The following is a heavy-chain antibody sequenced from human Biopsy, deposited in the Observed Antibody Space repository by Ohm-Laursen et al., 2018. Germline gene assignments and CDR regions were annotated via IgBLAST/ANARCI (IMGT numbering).Heavy chain of an antibody. D-gene: IGHD3-16*01. Sequence: GTLSLTCGVYGGSFSDDYWTWIRQPPGKGLEWIGEINHGGTTKYYNPSLRSRASISKDTSKNQFSLRLTSVSAADTAVYYCARGRNYIWGDEPWDWGQGTLVTVSS. CDR1: GGSFSDDY. V-gene: IGHV4-34*01. CDR3: ARGRNYIWGDEPWD. J-gene: IGHJ1*01. CDR2: INHGGTT.